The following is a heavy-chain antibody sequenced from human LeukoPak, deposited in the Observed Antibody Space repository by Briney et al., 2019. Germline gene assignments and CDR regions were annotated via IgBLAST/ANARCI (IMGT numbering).Heavy chain of an antibody. CDR1: GFTFDDYA. D-gene: IGHD4-23*01. J-gene: IGHJ3*02. V-gene: IGHV3-9*01. Sequence: GGSLRLSCAASGFTFDDYAMHWVRQAPGKGLEWVSGISWNSGSIGYADSVKGRFTISRDNTKNSLYLQMNSLRAEDTAVYYCARDYGGWAFDIWGQGTMVTVSS. CDR3: ARDYGGWAFDI. CDR2: ISWNSGSI.